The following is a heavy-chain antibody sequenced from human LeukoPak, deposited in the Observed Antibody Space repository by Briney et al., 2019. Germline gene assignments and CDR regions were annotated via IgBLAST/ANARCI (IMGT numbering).Heavy chain of an antibody. Sequence: PGRSLRLSCAASGFTFDDYAMHWVRQAPGKGLEWVSGISWNSGSIGYADSVKGRFTISRDNAKNSLYLQMNSLRAEDMALYYCAKDLSPWNYYDAFDIWGQGTMVTVSS. CDR1: GFTFDDYA. D-gene: IGHD1-7*01. CDR2: ISWNSGSI. V-gene: IGHV3-9*03. CDR3: AKDLSPWNYYDAFDI. J-gene: IGHJ3*02.